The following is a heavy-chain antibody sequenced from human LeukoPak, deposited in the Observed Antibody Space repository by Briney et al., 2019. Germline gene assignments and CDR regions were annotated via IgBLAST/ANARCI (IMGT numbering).Heavy chain of an antibody. CDR1: GFTFSDSA. Sequence: GGSLRLSCEASGFTFSDSAMSWVRHAPGRGLEWVSLISASGGNSYYADSVKGRFTVSRDSSKNTLHLQMNSLRAEDTAVYYCARDIELSCWGQGTLVTASS. D-gene: IGHD1-26*01. CDR2: ISASGGNS. J-gene: IGHJ4*02. CDR3: ARDIELSC. V-gene: IGHV3-23*01.